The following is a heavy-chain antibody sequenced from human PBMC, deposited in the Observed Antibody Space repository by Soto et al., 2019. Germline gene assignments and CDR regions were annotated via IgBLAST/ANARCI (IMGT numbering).Heavy chain of an antibody. Sequence: QVQLVQSGADVKKPGASVKVSCKASGYTFTNSYIHWVRQAPGQGLEWMALLNPNGGSTNYAQNFQGRVTVNRDTSTSTVYMELTSLTSEDTAVYYCARNLAAGDYWGQGTLVTVSS. J-gene: IGHJ4*02. CDR3: ARNLAAGDY. CDR1: GYTFTNSY. D-gene: IGHD6-13*01. V-gene: IGHV1-46*01. CDR2: LNPNGGST.